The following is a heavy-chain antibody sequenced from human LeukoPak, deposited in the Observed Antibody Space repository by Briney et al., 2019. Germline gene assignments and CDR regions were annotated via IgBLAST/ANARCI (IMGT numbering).Heavy chain of an antibody. CDR3: ARGDYCYMDV. V-gene: IGHV4-59*01. Sequence: SETLSLTCRVSGGSISSYYWSWIRQPPGKGLEWIGYIYSSGSTNYNPSLKSRVTISADTSKNQFSLKLSSVTAADTAVYYCARGDYCYMDVWGKGTTVTVPS. D-gene: IGHD1-26*01. CDR1: GGSISSYY. CDR2: IYSSGST. J-gene: IGHJ6*03.